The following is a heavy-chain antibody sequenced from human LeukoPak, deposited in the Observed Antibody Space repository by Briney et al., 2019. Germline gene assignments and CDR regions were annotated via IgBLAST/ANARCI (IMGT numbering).Heavy chain of an antibody. CDR2: IRYDGSEG. Sequence: GGSLSLSCAASGFTFSTYGMHWVRQAPRPGLGWVAFIRYDGSEGYYADSVKDRFTVSRDNSKNTLYLQMNSLRVEATAVYYCAKVGYGWYEVDYWGQGTLVTVSS. V-gene: IGHV3-30*02. J-gene: IGHJ4*02. CDR1: GFTFSTYG. D-gene: IGHD6-19*01. CDR3: AKVGYGWYEVDY.